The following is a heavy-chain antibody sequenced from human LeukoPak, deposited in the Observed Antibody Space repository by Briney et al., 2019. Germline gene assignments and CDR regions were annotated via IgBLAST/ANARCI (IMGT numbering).Heavy chain of an antibody. J-gene: IGHJ5*02. D-gene: IGHD3-10*01. V-gene: IGHV1-2*02. CDR1: GYTFTGYY. CDR3: ARGGRVRLVRGVISNWFDP. CDR2: INPNSGGT. Sequence: ASVKVSCKASGYTFTGYYMHWVRQAPGQGLEWMGWINPNSGGTNYAQKFQGRVTMTRDTSISTAYMELSRLRSHDTAVYYCARGGRVRLVRGVISNWFDPWGQGTLVTVSS.